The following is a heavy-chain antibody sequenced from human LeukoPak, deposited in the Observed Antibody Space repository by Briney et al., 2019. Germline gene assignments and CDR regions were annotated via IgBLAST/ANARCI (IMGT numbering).Heavy chain of an antibody. J-gene: IGHJ4*02. CDR1: RFTFSSYG. Sequence: GGSLRLSCAASRFTFSSYGMHWVRQAPGKGLEWVAFIRYDGSKYYADSVKGRFTISRDNSKNTLYLQMNSLRAEDTAVYYCAKEGGASRFDYWGQGTLVTVSS. CDR2: IRYDGSK. D-gene: IGHD5-12*01. CDR3: AKEGGASRFDY. V-gene: IGHV3-30*02.